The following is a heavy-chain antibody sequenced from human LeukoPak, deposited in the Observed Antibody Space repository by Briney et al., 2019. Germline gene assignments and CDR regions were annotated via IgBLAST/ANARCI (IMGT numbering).Heavy chain of an antibody. D-gene: IGHD3-10*02. Sequence: GGSLRLSCVASGFIFSHHYMTCIRQTPGKGLEWMSYISGSGTTVNYAESVMGRFTISRDNAKSSVFLQMNTLRVQDTAVYYCSRYVDDAFDVWGRGTLVTASS. V-gene: IGHV3-11*01. J-gene: IGHJ3*01. CDR3: SRYVDDAFDV. CDR2: ISGSGTTV. CDR1: GFIFSHHY.